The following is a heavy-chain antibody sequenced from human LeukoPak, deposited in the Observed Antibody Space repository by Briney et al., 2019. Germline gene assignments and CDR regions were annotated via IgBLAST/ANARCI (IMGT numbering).Heavy chain of an antibody. Sequence: ASVKVSCKASGYTFTGYYMHWVRQAPGQGLEWMGRINPNSGGTNYAQKFQGRVTMTRDTSISTAYMELSRLRSDDTAVYYCASSPSTNYYDSSGYSFDYWGQGTLVTVSS. CDR3: ASSPSTNYYDSSGYSFDY. CDR2: INPNSGGT. CDR1: GYTFTGYY. D-gene: IGHD3-22*01. V-gene: IGHV1-2*06. J-gene: IGHJ4*02.